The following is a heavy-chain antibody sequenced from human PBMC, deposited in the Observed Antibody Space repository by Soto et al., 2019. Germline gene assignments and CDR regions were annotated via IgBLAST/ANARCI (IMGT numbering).Heavy chain of an antibody. CDR2: ISAYNGNT. D-gene: IGHD2-15*01. CDR3: VVAARPYYFDY. CDR1: GYTFTSYG. J-gene: IGHJ4*02. V-gene: IGHV1-18*01. Sequence: QVQLVQSGAEVKKPGASVKVSGKASGYTFTSYGISWVRQAPGQGLEWMGWISAYNGNTNYAQKLQARVTMTTDTSTSTAYTELRSLRSDDTAVYYCVVAARPYYFDYWGQGTLVTVSS.